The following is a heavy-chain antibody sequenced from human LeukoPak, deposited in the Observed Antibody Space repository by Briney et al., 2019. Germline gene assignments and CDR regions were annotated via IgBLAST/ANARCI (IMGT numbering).Heavy chain of an antibody. CDR1: GGSISSGSYY. D-gene: IGHD3-22*01. CDR2: IYTSGGT. V-gene: IGHV4-61*02. J-gene: IGHJ4*02. Sequence: PSETLSLTCTVSGGSISSGSYYWSWIRQPAGKGLEWIGRIYTSGGTNYNPSLKSRVTISVDTSKNQFSLKLSSVTAADTAVYYCARGLFYYDSSGYSNYFDYWGQGTLVTVSS. CDR3: ARGLFYYDSSGYSNYFDY.